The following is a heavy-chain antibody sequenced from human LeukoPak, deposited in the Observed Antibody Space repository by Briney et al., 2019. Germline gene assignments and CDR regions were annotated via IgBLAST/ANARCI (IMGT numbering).Heavy chain of an antibody. CDR1: GGSISSRSYY. CDR2: IYYSGST. CDR3: ARDWSYGSPGY. V-gene: IGHV4-39*02. J-gene: IGHJ4*02. D-gene: IGHD2-15*01. Sequence: SETLSLTCTVSGGSISSRSYYWGWIRQPPGKGLEWIGSIYYSGSTYYNPSLQSRVTISVDTSKNQFSLKLNSVTAADTAVYYCARDWSYGSPGYWGQGTLVTVSS.